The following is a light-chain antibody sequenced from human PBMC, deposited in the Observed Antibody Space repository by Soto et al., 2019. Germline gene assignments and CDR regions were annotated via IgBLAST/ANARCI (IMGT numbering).Light chain of an antibody. V-gene: IGKV3-20*01. CDR1: RSVSSNY. Sequence: EIVLTQSPGTLSLSPGERATLSCRASRSVSSNYLGWYQQKPGQAPRLLIYAVSTRATGIPDRFSGSGSGTDFTLTISSLQPEDFATYYCQQSYSTPRTFGQGTKVDIK. CDR2: AVS. CDR3: QQSYSTPRT. J-gene: IGKJ1*01.